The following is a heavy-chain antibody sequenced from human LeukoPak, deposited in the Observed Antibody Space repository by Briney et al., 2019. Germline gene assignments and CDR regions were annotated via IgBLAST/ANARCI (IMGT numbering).Heavy chain of an antibody. CDR1: GGSISSYY. J-gene: IGHJ4*02. CDR3: ARARGSQRGSGTTFDY. D-gene: IGHD3-10*01. V-gene: IGHV4-59*01. Sequence: PSEALSLTCIVSGGSISSYYWSWIRQPPGKGLEWIGYIYYSGSTNYNPSLKSRVTISVDTSKNQFSLKLSSVTAADTAVYYCARARGSQRGSGTTFDYWGQGTLVTVSS. CDR2: IYYSGST.